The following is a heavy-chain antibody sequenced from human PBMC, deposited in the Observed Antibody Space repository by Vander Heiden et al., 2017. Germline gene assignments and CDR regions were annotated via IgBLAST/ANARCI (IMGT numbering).Heavy chain of an antibody. Sequence: EVQLAESGGGVARPGVSLKLSCADSGFTFRDYAMTWIRQVPGRGLEWVSNINGPGGSTDYAASVRGRFTISRDNARNSLYLQMNSLSAEDTAFYYCARRSTMATLEGFDFWGQGTLVTVSS. CDR3: ARRSTMATLEGFDF. V-gene: IGHV3-20*04. CDR1: GFTFRDYA. CDR2: INGPGGST. J-gene: IGHJ4*02. D-gene: IGHD5-12*01.